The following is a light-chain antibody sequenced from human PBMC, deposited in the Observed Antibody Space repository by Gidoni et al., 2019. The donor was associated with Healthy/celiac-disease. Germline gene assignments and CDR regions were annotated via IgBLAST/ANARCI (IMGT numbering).Light chain of an antibody. CDR3: SSYAGSNNLV. CDR1: SSDVGGYNY. J-gene: IGLJ1*01. V-gene: IGLV2-8*01. CDR2: EVS. Sequence: QSALTQPPSASGSPGQPVTIPCTGTSSDVGGYNYVSWYQQHPGKAPKLMIYEVSKRPSGVPDRFSGSKSGNTASLTVSGLQAEDEADYYCSSYAGSNNLVFGTGTKVTVL.